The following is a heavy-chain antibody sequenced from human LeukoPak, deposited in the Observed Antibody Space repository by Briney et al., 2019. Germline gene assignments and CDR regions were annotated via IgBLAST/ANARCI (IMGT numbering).Heavy chain of an antibody. V-gene: IGHV1-8*01. J-gene: IGHJ4*02. CDR1: GYTFTSYD. D-gene: IGHD3-10*01. Sequence: GASVKVSCKASGYTFTSYDINWVRQATGQGLEWMGWMNPNSGNTGYAQKFQGRVTMTRNTSISTAYMELSSLRSEDTAVYYCAGGITMVRGAPSAYWGQGTLVTVSS. CDR3: AGGITMVRGAPSAY. CDR2: MNPNSGNT.